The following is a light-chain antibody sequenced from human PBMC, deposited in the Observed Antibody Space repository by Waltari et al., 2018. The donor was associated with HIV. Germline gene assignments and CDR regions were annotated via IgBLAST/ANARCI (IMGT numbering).Light chain of an antibody. V-gene: IGLV2-23*01. CDR2: EGS. Sequence: QSALTQPASVSGSLGQSITISCAGTSSDVVSYNLVSWYQHQPGKAPKLMIYEGSKRPSGVSKRFSGSKSGNAASLTISALQAEDEADYYCCSYATNSTLVFGGGTKLTVL. CDR1: SSDVVSYNL. J-gene: IGLJ2*01. CDR3: CSYATNSTLV.